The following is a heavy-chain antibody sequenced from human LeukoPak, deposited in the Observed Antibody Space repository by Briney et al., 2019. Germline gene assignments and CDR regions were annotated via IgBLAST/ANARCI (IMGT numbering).Heavy chain of an antibody. CDR3: ARDIREWSGSYYPDY. CDR1: GFTFSSYW. J-gene: IGHJ4*02. CDR2: INSEGSST. V-gene: IGHV3-74*01. D-gene: IGHD1-26*01. Sequence: GGSLRLSCAASGFTFSSYWIHWVRQAPGKGLVWVSRINSEGSSTSYADSVKGRFTISRDNAKNTLYLQMNSLRAEDTAVYYCARDIREWSGSYYPDYWGQGTLVTVSS.